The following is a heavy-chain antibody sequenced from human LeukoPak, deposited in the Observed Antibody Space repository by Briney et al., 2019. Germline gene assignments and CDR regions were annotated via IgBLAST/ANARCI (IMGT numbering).Heavy chain of an antibody. Sequence: PGGSLRLSCAASGFTFSSYSMNWVRQAPGKGLEWVSYISSSSSTIYYAGSVKGRFTISRDNAKNSLYLQMNSLRAEDTAVYYCARGSLRFLERRVDYWGQGTLVTVSS. D-gene: IGHD3-3*01. J-gene: IGHJ4*02. V-gene: IGHV3-48*01. CDR2: ISSSSSTI. CDR3: ARGSLRFLERRVDY. CDR1: GFTFSSYS.